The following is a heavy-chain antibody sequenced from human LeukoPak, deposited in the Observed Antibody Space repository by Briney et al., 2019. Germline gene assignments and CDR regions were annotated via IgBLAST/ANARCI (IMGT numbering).Heavy chain of an antibody. Sequence: GGSLRLSCAASGFTFSSYAMHWVRQAPGKGLEYVSAISSNGGSTYYANSVKGRFTISRDNSKNTLYLQMGSLRAEDIAVYYCARARLWFGEYNYGMDVWGQGTTVTVSS. J-gene: IGHJ6*02. D-gene: IGHD3-10*01. CDR1: GFTFSSYA. V-gene: IGHV3-64*01. CDR2: ISSNGGST. CDR3: ARARLWFGEYNYGMDV.